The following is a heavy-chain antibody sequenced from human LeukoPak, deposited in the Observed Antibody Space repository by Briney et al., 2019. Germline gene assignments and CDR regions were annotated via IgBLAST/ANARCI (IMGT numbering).Heavy chain of an antibody. CDR1: GGSISSSSYC. Sequence: SETLSLTCTVSGGSISSSSYCWGWIRQPAGKGLEWIGRIYTSGSTNYNPSLKSRVTISGDTSKNQFSLRLSSVTAADTAVYYCARASYSYDINGWVPFDYWGQGTLVTVSS. J-gene: IGHJ4*02. CDR3: ARASYSYDINGWVPFDY. D-gene: IGHD3-22*01. CDR2: IYTSGST. V-gene: IGHV4-61*02.